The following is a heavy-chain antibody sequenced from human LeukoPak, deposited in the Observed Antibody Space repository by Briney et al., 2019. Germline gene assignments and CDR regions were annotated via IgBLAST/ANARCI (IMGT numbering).Heavy chain of an antibody. CDR1: GYTFTGYY. J-gene: IGHJ6*02. D-gene: IGHD6-13*01. V-gene: IGHV1-2*02. CDR2: IYPNNGGT. Sequence: ASVKVSCKASGYTFTGYYMHWVRQAPAQGLEWMGWIYPNNGGTNYAQKFQGRVTMNRDTSISTAYMELSRLRSDDTAVYYGARDEEAGRYYYGMVVWRRGTTVSVS. CDR3: ARDEEAGRYYYGMVV.